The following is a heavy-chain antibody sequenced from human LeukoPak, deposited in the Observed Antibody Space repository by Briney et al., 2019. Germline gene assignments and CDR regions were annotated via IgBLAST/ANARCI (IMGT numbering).Heavy chain of an antibody. CDR3: AKDSAFYYIDV. V-gene: IGHV3-30*02. D-gene: IGHD3-10*01. CDR2: IRYNGNNQ. Sequence: GGSLRLSCEASGFTFRSYAMIWVRQAPGKGLEWVAFIRYNGNNQYYADSVKGRFTISRDNSKNTLYLQMNSLKGDDTAVYYCAKDSAFYYIDVWGKGTTVIISS. J-gene: IGHJ6*03. CDR1: GFTFRSYA.